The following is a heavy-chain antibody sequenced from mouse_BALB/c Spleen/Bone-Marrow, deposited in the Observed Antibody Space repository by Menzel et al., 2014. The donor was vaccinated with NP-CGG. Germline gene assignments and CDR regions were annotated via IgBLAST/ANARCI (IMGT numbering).Heavy chain of an antibody. CDR2: ISDGGSYT. D-gene: IGHD1-1*01. V-gene: IGHV5-4*02. CDR3: ANYYSSTWFAY. CDR1: GFTFSDYY. J-gene: IGHJ3*01. Sequence: EVKVVESGGGLVKPGGSLKLSCAASGFTFSDYYMYWVRQTPEKRLEWVATISDGGSYTYYPDSVKGRFTISRDNAKNNLYLQMSSLKSEDTAMYYCANYYSSTWFAYWGQGTLVTVSA.